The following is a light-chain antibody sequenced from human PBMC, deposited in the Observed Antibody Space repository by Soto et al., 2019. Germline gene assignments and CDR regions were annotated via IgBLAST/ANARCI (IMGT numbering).Light chain of an antibody. Sequence: EIVLTQSPGTLSLSPGERATLSCRASQRVSNNYLAWYQQKPGQAPRLLFYGASNRATGIPDRFSGSGSGTDFNLTISRLEPEDFAVYYCQQYGSSGTFGQGTKVEIK. CDR3: QQYGSSGT. CDR2: GAS. V-gene: IGKV3-20*01. CDR1: QRVSNNY. J-gene: IGKJ1*01.